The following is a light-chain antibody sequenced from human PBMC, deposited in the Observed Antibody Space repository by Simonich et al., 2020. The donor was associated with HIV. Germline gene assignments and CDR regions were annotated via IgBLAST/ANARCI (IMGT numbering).Light chain of an antibody. CDR1: QSVLYSSNNKNY. CDR3: QQYYSTPFT. V-gene: IGKV4-1*01. CDR2: WAS. J-gene: IGKJ3*01. Sequence: DIVMTQSPDSLAVSLGERATINCKSSQSVLYSSNNKNYFAWYQQKPGQPPTLLIYWASTRESGVPDRCSGSGSGTDFTLTISSLQAEDVAVYYCQQYYSTPFTFGPGTKVDFK.